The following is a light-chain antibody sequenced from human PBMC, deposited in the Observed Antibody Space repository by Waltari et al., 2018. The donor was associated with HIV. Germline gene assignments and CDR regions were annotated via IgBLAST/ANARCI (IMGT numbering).Light chain of an antibody. CDR3: CSYAGSGTLYV. V-gene: IGLV2-23*02. CDR2: EFS. J-gene: IGLJ1*01. Sequence: QSALTQPASVSGSPGPSITISCTGTSSDVGSYNLVSWYQQYPGKAPQRMIYEFSKRPSGVSSRFSCSKSGNTASLTISGLQAEDEADYYCCSYAGSGTLYVFGTGTKVTVL. CDR1: SSDVGSYNL.